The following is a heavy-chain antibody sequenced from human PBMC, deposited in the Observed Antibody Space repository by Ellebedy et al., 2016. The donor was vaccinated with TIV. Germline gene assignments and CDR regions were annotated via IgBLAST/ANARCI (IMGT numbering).Heavy chain of an antibody. V-gene: IGHV3-7*01. J-gene: IGHJ4*02. CDR1: GFTFGDYW. Sequence: GESLKISCAASGFTFGDYWMDWVRQAPGKGLEWVANIKPDGSEKYYVGSVQGRFSISRDNAKNLLYLQMDSLRVEDTAIYYCSNSLNFWGQGALVTVSS. CDR2: IKPDGSEK. D-gene: IGHD4-23*01. CDR3: SNSLNF.